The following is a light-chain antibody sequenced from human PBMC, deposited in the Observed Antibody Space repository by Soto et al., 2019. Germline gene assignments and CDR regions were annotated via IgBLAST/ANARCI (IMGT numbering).Light chain of an antibody. Sequence: EIVMTQSPATLSVSPGGRATLSCRASQSISGTLAWYQQKPGQAPRLLIYGASTRATGIPSRFSGSGSGTDSTLTISSLEPEDFAVYYCQQRKNWPPLTFGGGTKVDIK. V-gene: IGKV3D-15*01. CDR3: QQRKNWPPLT. J-gene: IGKJ4*01. CDR2: GAS. CDR1: QSISGT.